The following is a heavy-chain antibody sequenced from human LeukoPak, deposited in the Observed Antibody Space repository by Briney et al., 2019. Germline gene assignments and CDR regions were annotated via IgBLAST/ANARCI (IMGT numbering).Heavy chain of an antibody. Sequence: GGSLRLSCAASGFSFSSYAMSWVRQAPGEGLEWVSGMSGSGGSTYYVDSVKGRFTISRDNSKNTLYLQMNSLRAEDTAVFYCATDSGSVVPTAIHYWGQGTLVTVSS. CDR1: GFSFSSYA. CDR2: MSGSGGST. V-gene: IGHV3-23*01. J-gene: IGHJ4*02. CDR3: ATDSGSVVPTAIHY. D-gene: IGHD2-2*01.